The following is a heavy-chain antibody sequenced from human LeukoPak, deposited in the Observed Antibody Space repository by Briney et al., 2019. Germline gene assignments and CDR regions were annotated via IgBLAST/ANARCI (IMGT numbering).Heavy chain of an antibody. CDR2: IVVGSGNT. Sequence: GASVKVSCTTSGFTFISSAVQWVRQARGQRLEWIGWIVVGSGNTNYAQKFQERVTITRDMSTSTAYMELSSLRSEDPAVYYCAADPSYSSGYRYYFDYWGQGTLVTVSS. CDR3: AADPSYSSGYRYYFDY. J-gene: IGHJ4*02. D-gene: IGHD3-22*01. CDR1: GFTFISSA. V-gene: IGHV1-58*01.